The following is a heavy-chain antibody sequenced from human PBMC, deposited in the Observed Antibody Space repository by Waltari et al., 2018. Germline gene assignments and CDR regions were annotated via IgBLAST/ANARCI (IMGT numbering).Heavy chain of an antibody. J-gene: IGHJ3*02. Sequence: QLQLQESGPGLVKPSETLSLTCTRSGGSISSSSYYWGWIRQPPGKGLEWIGSIYYSGATYYTPSLQSRVTISVDTSKNQFSLKLSSVNAADTAVYYCARDCGYCSSTSCYIGAFDIWGQGTMVTVSS. D-gene: IGHD2-2*02. CDR3: ARDCGYCSSTSCYIGAFDI. CDR1: GGSISSSSYY. CDR2: IYYSGAT. V-gene: IGHV4-39*07.